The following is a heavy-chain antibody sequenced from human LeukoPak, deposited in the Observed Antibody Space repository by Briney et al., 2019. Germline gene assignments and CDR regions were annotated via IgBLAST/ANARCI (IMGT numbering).Heavy chain of an antibody. CDR2: ISAYNGNT. CDR1: GYTFTGYY. CDR3: ARDTDPAGVDY. D-gene: IGHD6-19*01. J-gene: IGHJ4*02. Sequence: ASVKVSCKASGYTFTGYYMHWVRQAPGQGLEWMGWISAYNGNTNYAQKLQGRVTMTTDTSTSTAYMELRSLRSDDTAVYYCARDTDPAGVDYWGQGTLVTVSS. V-gene: IGHV1-18*04.